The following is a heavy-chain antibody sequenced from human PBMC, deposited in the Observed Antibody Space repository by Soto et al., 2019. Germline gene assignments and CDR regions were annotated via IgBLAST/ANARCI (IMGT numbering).Heavy chain of an antibody. J-gene: IGHJ3*02. V-gene: IGHV1-2*02. Sequence: SVKVSCKASGYTFTGYYMHWVRQAPGQGLEWMGWINPNSGGTNYAQKFQGRVTMTRDTSISTAYMELSRLRSDDTAVYYCATYYYDSSGYDAFDIWGQGTMVTVSS. CDR2: INPNSGGT. CDR3: ATYYYDSSGYDAFDI. D-gene: IGHD3-22*01. CDR1: GYTFTGYY.